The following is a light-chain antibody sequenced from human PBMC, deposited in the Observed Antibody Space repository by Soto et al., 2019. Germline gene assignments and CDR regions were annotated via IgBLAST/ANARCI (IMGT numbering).Light chain of an antibody. Sequence: EIVLTQSRATLSLSPGERAALSCRASQSVRSYLAWYQQKPGQAPRLXIYDASNRATGIPARFSGSGSGTDGTLTISSLEPEDFAVYYCQQSSNWPLTFGPGTKVDIK. CDR1: QSVRSY. V-gene: IGKV3-11*01. CDR2: DAS. J-gene: IGKJ3*01. CDR3: QQSSNWPLT.